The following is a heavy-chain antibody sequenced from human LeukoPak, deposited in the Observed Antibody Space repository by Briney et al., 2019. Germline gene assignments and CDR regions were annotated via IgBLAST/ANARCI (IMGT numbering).Heavy chain of an antibody. Sequence: GGSLRLSCAASGFTVSSNYMSWVRQAPGKGLEWVSVIYSGGSTYYADSVKGRFTISRDNSKNTLYLQMNSLRAEDTAVYYCARVRYDFWSGSYYYYGMDVWGQGTTVTVSS. V-gene: IGHV3-66*02. J-gene: IGHJ6*02. CDR2: IYSGGST. CDR3: ARVRYDFWSGSYYYYGMDV. D-gene: IGHD3-3*01. CDR1: GFTVSSNY.